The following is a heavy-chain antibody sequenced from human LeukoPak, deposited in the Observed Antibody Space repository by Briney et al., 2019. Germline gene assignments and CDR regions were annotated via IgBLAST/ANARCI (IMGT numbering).Heavy chain of an antibody. D-gene: IGHD5-18*01. Sequence: PGGSLRLSCAASGFTFSIYAMHWVRQAPGKGLEWVAVISYDGSNKYYADSVKGRFTISRDNSKNTLYLQMNSLRAEDTAVYYCARERTRYSYGFGSYGMDVWGQGTTVTVSS. J-gene: IGHJ6*02. CDR1: GFTFSIYA. V-gene: IGHV3-30-3*01. CDR2: ISYDGSNK. CDR3: ARERTRYSYGFGSYGMDV.